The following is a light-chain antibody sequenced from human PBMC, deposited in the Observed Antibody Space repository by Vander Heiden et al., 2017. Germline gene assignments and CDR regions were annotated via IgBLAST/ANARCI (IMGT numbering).Light chain of an antibody. Sequence: QLVLTQSPSASASLGASIKLTCTLSSGHSSYAIAWHQQQPEKGPRYLMKLKNDGSHNKGDGIPDRFSGSSSGAERYLTISSLQSEDEADYYCQTWGTGIQVFGGGTKLTVL. J-gene: IGLJ3*02. V-gene: IGLV4-69*01. CDR3: QTWGTGIQV. CDR1: SGHSSYA. CDR2: LKNDGSH.